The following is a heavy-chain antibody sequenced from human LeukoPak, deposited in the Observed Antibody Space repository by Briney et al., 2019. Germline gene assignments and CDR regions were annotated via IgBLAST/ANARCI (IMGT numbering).Heavy chain of an antibody. CDR3: AREGRYCSSTSCLFRDYYYYYYMDV. J-gene: IGHJ6*03. V-gene: IGHV3-64*01. Sequence: PGGSLRLSCAASGFTSSSYAMHWVRQAPGKGLEYVSAISSNGGSTYYANSVKGRFTISRDNSKNTLYLQMGSLRAEDMAVYYCAREGRYCSSTSCLFRDYYYYYYMDVWGKGTTVTVSS. CDR1: GFTSSSYA. D-gene: IGHD2-2*01. CDR2: ISSNGGST.